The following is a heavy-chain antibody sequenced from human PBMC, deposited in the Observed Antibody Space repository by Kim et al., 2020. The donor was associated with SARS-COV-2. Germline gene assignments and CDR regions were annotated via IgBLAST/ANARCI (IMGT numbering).Heavy chain of an antibody. Sequence: SETLSLTCTVSGGSISSYYWSWIRQPPGKGLEWIGYINYSGSTNYNPSLKSRVTISVDKTKNQFSLKLSSVTAADTAVYYCARHVARGWGFELGFDYWG. CDR3: ARHVARGWGFELGFDY. V-gene: IGHV4-59*08. D-gene: IGHD2-21*01. J-gene: IGHJ4*01. CDR2: INYSGST. CDR1: GGSISSYY.